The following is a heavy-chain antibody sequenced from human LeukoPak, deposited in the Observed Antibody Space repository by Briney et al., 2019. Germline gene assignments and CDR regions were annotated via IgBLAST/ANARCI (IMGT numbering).Heavy chain of an antibody. V-gene: IGHV3-15*01. Sequence: GGSLRLSCAASGLTFRNAWVGWVRQAPGKGLEWVGRIKNKADGGTTDYAAPVKGRFTISRDDSKNTVYLQMNSLRTEDTAVYYCTIPAYSSSWYYFDYWGQGTLVTVSP. CDR2: IKNKADGGTT. CDR3: TIPAYSSSWYYFDY. D-gene: IGHD6-13*01. CDR1: GLTFRNAW. J-gene: IGHJ4*02.